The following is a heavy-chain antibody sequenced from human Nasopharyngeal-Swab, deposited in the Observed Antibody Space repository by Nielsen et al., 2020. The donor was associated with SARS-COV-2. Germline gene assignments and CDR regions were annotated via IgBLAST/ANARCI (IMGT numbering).Heavy chain of an antibody. CDR2: IYYSGST. CDR3: ARGYYGSGSYDFLGLYYYGMDV. J-gene: IGHJ6*02. CDR1: GGSISSSSYY. D-gene: IGHD3-10*01. V-gene: IGHV4-39*01. Sequence: SETLSLTCTVSGGSISSSSYYWGWIRQPPGKGLEWIGSIYYSGSTYHNPSLKSRVTISVDTSKNQFSLKLSSVTAADTAVYYCARGYYGSGSYDFLGLYYYGMDVWGQGTTVTVSS.